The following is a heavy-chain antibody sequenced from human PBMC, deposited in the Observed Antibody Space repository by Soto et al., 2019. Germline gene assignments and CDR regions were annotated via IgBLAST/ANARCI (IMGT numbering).Heavy chain of an antibody. CDR3: TRGGDAYKNGH. CDR2: VYHSGST. Sequence: SETLSLTCAVSGGSISTSNWWSWVRQPPGKGLEWIGEVYHSGSTNYNPSFKSRVTMSVDTSKNQFSLKLTSVTAADTAVYYCTRGGDAYKNGHWGQGTLVTVSS. CDR1: GGSISTSNW. J-gene: IGHJ4*02. V-gene: IGHV4-4*02. D-gene: IGHD2-21*01.